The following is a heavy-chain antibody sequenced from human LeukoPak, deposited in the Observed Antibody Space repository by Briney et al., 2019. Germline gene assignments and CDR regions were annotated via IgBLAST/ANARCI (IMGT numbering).Heavy chain of an antibody. J-gene: IGHJ4*02. D-gene: IGHD3-10*01. CDR2: ISGSGGST. V-gene: IGHV3-23*01. CDR3: AKGTRITMVRGVIRVIDY. Sequence: GGSLRLSCAASGFTFISYAMSWVRQAPGKGLEWVSAISGSGGSTYYADSVKGRFTISRDNSKNTLYLQMNSLRAEDTAVYYCAKGTRITMVRGVIRVIDYWGQGTLVTVSS. CDR1: GFTFISYA.